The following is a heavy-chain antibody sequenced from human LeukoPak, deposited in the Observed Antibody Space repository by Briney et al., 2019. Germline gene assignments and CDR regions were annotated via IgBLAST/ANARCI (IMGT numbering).Heavy chain of an antibody. J-gene: IGHJ4*02. CDR3: ARDQEGFDY. CDR1: GYTFTSNY. V-gene: IGHV1-46*01. CDR2: IYPRDGST. Sequence: ASVKVACKASGYTFTSNYIHWVRQAPGQGLEWMGMIYPRDGSTSYAQKFQGRVTVTRDTSTSTVHMELSGLRSEDTAVYYCARDQEGFDYWGQGTLVTVSS.